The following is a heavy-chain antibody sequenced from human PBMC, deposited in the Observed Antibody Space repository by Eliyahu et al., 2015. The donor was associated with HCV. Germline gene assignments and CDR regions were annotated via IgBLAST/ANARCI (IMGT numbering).Heavy chain of an antibody. V-gene: IGHV3-48*01. CDR1: GFTFSSYS. Sequence: EVQLVESGGGLVQPGGSLRLSCAASGFTFSSYSMNWVRQAPGKGLEWVSYISSSSSTIYYADSVKGRFTISRDNAKNSLYLQMNSLRAEDTAVYYCARNIEYSPPGWFDPWGQGTLVTVSS. CDR2: ISSSSSTI. J-gene: IGHJ5*02. CDR3: ARNIEYSPPGWFDP. D-gene: IGHD6-6*01.